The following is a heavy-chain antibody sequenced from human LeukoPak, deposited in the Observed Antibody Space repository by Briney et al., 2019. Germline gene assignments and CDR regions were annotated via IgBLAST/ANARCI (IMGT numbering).Heavy chain of an antibody. J-gene: IGHJ4*02. Sequence: SETLSLTCAVYGGSFSGYYWSWIRQPPGKGLEWIGEINHSGSTNYNPSLKSRVTISVDTSKNQFSLKLSSVTAADTAVYYCARVPHDSSGYYYFDYWGQGTLVTVSS. CDR3: ARVPHDSSGYYYFDY. V-gene: IGHV4-34*01. CDR2: INHSGST. D-gene: IGHD3-22*01. CDR1: GGSFSGYY.